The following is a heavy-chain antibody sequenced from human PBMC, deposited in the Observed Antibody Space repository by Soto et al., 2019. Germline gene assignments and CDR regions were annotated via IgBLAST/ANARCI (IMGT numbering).Heavy chain of an antibody. CDR1: GFTFSSYW. J-gene: IGHJ6*02. CDR3: AREGYDILTGYYSYYYGLDV. D-gene: IGHD3-9*01. V-gene: IGHV3-74*01. CDR2: INSDGSST. Sequence: EVQLVESGGGLVQPGGSLRLSCAASGFTFSSYWMHWVRQAPGKGLVWVSRINSDGSSTSYADSVKGRFTISRDNAKNTLYLQMNSLRAEDTSVYYCAREGYDILTGYYSYYYGLDVWGQGTTVTVSS.